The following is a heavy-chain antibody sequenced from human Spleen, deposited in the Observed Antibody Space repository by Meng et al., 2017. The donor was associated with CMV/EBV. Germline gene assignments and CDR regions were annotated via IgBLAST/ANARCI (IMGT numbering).Heavy chain of an antibody. CDR1: GFTFSSYN. V-gene: IGHV3-21*01. D-gene: IGHD5-18*01. J-gene: IGHJ2*01. Sequence: GESLKISCAASGFTFSSYNMNWVRQAPGKGLEWVSSISSSSSYIHYADSVKGRFTISRDNAKNSLYLQMNSLRAEDTAVYHCARDQDTAMIGTGYFDLWGRGTLVTVSS. CDR2: ISSSSSYI. CDR3: ARDQDTAMIGTGYFDL.